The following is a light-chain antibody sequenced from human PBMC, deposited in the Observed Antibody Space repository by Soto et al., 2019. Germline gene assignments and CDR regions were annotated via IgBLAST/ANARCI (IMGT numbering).Light chain of an antibody. CDR2: GAS. CDR1: QSVSSSY. J-gene: IGKJ2*01. Sequence: EIVLTQSPGTLSLSPGERATLSCRASQSVSSSYLAWYQQKPGQAPRLLIYGASSRATGIPDRFSGSGSGTDFTLTISRLEPEDFAVYYCPPYGSSPRTFGQGTKLEIK. V-gene: IGKV3-20*01. CDR3: PPYGSSPRT.